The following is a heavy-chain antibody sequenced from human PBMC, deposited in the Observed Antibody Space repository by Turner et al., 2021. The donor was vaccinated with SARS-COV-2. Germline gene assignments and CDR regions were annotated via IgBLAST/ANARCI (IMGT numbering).Heavy chain of an antibody. CDR1: GFTLSSYS. CDR3: ASIAAADPKYYHYYGMDV. V-gene: IGHV3-21*01. J-gene: IGHJ6*02. D-gene: IGHD6-13*01. Sequence: EVQLVESGGGMVKPGGSMRLSWAASGFTLSSYSMNWVRQAPGKGLEWVSSISSSSSYIYYADSVKGRFTISRDNAKNSLYLQMNSLRAEDTAVYYCASIAAADPKYYHYYGMDVWGQGTTVTVSS. CDR2: ISSSSSYI.